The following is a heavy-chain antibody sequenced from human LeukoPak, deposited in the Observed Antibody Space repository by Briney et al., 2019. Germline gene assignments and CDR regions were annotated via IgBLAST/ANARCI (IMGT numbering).Heavy chain of an antibody. Sequence: GGSLRLSCAASGFTFSSSGMHWVRQAPGKGLEWVAVVSYDGRNKYYADSVKGRFTISRDNARNSLYLQMNSLRAEDTAVYYCAKEPYGSGSYYSDYWGQGILVTVSS. V-gene: IGHV3-30*18. CDR1: GFTFSSSG. CDR3: AKEPYGSGSYYSDY. J-gene: IGHJ4*02. D-gene: IGHD3-10*01. CDR2: VSYDGRNK.